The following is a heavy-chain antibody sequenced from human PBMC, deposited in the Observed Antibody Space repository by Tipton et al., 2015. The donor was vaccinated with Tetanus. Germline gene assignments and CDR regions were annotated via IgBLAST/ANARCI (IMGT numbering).Heavy chain of an antibody. J-gene: IGHJ4*02. CDR1: GFIFSSYG. Sequence: SLRLSCAASGFIFSSYGIHWVRQAPGKGLEWVAVSWYDGTDKYYAGSVKGRFTISRDNSKNTLYLQMNSLRAEDTAVYYCAREADCSGGSCFSGDFDNWGQGTQVTVSS. CDR2: SWYDGTDK. V-gene: IGHV3-33*01. CDR3: AREADCSGGSCFSGDFDN. D-gene: IGHD2-15*01.